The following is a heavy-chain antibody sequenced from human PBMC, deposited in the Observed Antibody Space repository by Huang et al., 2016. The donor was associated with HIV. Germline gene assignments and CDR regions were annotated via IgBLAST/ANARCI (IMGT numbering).Heavy chain of an antibody. Sequence: VQLVQSGAEVRRPGSSVRVSCKAAGGSFNSLAFNWVRQAPGQGLEYMGWIFPRFSVTNYAERFQNRLTISADKSTNTVYMELRSLRSEDTGVFYCAREGQTWYGKPIAAFEIWGQGTTVIVSS. CDR1: GGSFNSLA. V-gene: IGHV1-69*10. J-gene: IGHJ3*02. CDR2: IFPRFSVT. CDR3: AREGQTWYGKPIAAFEI. D-gene: IGHD1-1*01.